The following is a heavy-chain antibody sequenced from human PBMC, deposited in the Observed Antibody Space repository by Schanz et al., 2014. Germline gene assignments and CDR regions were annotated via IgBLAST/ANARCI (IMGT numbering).Heavy chain of an antibody. Sequence: QVQLVESGGGVVQPGRSLRLSCAASGLTFRSYGMHWVRQAPGKGLEWVALISYDGSSKNHADSVQGRFTISRDNSKNALNLQMDRLRAEDAAVSSCARGMITMVRRGGVGAFDMWGQGTMVTVSS. V-gene: IGHV3-33*01. D-gene: IGHD3-10*01. CDR1: GLTFRSYG. J-gene: IGHJ3*02. CDR3: ARGMITMVRRGGVGAFDM. CDR2: ISYDGSSK.